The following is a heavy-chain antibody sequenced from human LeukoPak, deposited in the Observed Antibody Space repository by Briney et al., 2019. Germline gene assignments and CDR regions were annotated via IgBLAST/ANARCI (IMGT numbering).Heavy chain of an antibody. V-gene: IGHV1-8*03. CDR1: GYTFTSYD. D-gene: IGHD6-6*01. J-gene: IGHJ4*02. Sequence: RWASVKVSCKASGYTFTSYDINWVRQATGQGLERMGWMNPNSGNTGYAQKFQGRVTITRNTSISTAYMELSSLRSEDTAVYYCARALNRYSSSHGYWGQGTLVTVSS. CDR2: MNPNSGNT. CDR3: ARALNRYSSSHGY.